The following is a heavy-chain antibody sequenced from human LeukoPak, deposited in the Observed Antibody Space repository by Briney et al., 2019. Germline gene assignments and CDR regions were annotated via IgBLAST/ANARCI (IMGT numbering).Heavy chain of an antibody. V-gene: IGHV3-7*01. D-gene: IGHD1-26*01. CDR3: AGARGWEFSS. CDR1: RFTFSTYW. J-gene: IGHJ5*02. CDR2: IQQDGSVQ. Sequence: GGSLRLSCAASRFTFSTYWMGWVRQAPGKGLEWVATIQQDGSVQHYLDSVKGRFTISRENGKNSLYLQMNTLRAEDTAVYYCAGARGWEFSSWGQGTLVTVSS.